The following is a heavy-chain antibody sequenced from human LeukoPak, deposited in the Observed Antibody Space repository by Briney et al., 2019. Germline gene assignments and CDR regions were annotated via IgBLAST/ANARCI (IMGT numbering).Heavy chain of an antibody. D-gene: IGHD3-10*01. Sequence: ASVKVSCKASGATFSSYAISWVRQAPGQGLGWMGGITPIFGTTKYARKFQGRVTITADGSTGTSYMEVSSLRSGDTAVYFCARGYASGSPVDYWGQGTLVTVSS. CDR3: ARGYASGSPVDY. J-gene: IGHJ4*02. CDR2: ITPIFGTT. CDR1: GATFSSYA. V-gene: IGHV1-69*01.